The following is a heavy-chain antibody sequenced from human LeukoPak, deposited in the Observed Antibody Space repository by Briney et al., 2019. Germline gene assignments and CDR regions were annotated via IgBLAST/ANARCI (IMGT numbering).Heavy chain of an antibody. Sequence: SVKVSCKASGYTFAGYYMHWVRQAPGQGLEWMGGIIPIFGTANYAQKFQGRVTITTDEPTSTAYMELSSLRSEDTAVYYCARAQYYDFWSGYYYYYYMDVWGKGTTVTVSS. CDR2: IIPIFGTA. V-gene: IGHV1-69*05. CDR3: ARAQYYDFWSGYYYYYYMDV. D-gene: IGHD3-3*01. J-gene: IGHJ6*03. CDR1: GYTFAGYY.